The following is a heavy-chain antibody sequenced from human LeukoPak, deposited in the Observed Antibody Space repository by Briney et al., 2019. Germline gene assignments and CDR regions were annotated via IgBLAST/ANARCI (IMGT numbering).Heavy chain of an antibody. CDR2: IYYSGST. J-gene: IGHJ6*02. CDR3: ARDVAAARGVYYYYGMDV. Sequence: SETLSLTCTVSGGSISSYYRSWIRQPPGKGLEWIGYIYYSGSTNYNPSLKSRVTISVDTSKNQFSLKLSSVTAADTAVYYCARDVAAARGVYYYYGMDVWGQGTTVTVSS. D-gene: IGHD6-13*01. CDR1: GGSISSYY. V-gene: IGHV4-59*01.